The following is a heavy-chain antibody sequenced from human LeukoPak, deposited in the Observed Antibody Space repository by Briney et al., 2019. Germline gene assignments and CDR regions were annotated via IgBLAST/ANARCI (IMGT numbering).Heavy chain of an antibody. D-gene: IGHD6-13*01. Sequence: SQTLSLTCTVSGGSISGGKDFWGWIRQPPGKRLEWIGSIFYSGSTYYNPSLKSRVTISVDTSRNEFSLKVMSATVADTAVYYCARRGITYSSSFFEFWGQGALVTVSS. CDR2: IFYSGST. CDR1: GGSISGGKDF. V-gene: IGHV4-39*01. J-gene: IGHJ4*02. CDR3: ARRGITYSSSFFEF.